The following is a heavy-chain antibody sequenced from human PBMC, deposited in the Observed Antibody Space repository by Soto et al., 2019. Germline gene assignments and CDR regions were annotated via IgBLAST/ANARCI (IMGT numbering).Heavy chain of an antibody. D-gene: IGHD6-13*01. J-gene: IGHJ4*02. CDR1: EGTFNSYA. CDR2: IIPYYNTL. Sequence: QAQVVQSGAEVRKPGSSVKLSCKASEGTFNSYAIAWVRQAPGQGLEWMGGIIPYYNTLNYAQKFQDRVTITADDSTKTVYMELSSLRSDDTAGYFCASGASRWYPYFFDSWAQGTLVTVSS. V-gene: IGHV1-69*01. CDR3: ASGASRWYPYFFDS.